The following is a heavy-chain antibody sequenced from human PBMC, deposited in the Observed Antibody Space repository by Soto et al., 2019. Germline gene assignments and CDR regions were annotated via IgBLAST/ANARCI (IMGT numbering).Heavy chain of an antibody. Sequence: QVQLVQSGPEVKKSGSSVKVSCKASGDTFNSYVITWVRQAPGQGLEWLGGIITAFGTTSYAQNFQDRLTITAGEAATTDHMELSSLTSDDTAMYYCTRSYGYTFGGSLDNWGQGTLVTVSS. D-gene: IGHD5-18*01. J-gene: IGHJ4*02. V-gene: IGHV1-69*01. CDR3: TRSYGYTFGGSLDN. CDR2: IITAFGTT. CDR1: GDTFNSYV.